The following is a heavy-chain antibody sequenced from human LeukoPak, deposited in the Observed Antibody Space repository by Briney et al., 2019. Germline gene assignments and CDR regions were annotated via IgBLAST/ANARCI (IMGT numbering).Heavy chain of an antibody. CDR3: ARGRNIEMTTMSGGSDY. Sequence: GASVKVSCKASGYTFTDCYMHWVRQAPGQGLEWMGCLNANSGDTNYAQKFQGRVSMTRDSSISTAYMDLSDLRSDDTAVYSCARGRNIEMTTMSGGSDYWGQGTLVTVSA. D-gene: IGHD5-24*01. CDR1: GYTFTDCY. J-gene: IGHJ4*02. CDR2: LNANSGDT. V-gene: IGHV1-2*02.